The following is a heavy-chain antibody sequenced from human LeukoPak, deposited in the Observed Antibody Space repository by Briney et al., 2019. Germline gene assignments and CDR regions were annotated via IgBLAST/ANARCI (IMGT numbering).Heavy chain of an antibody. CDR1: GGSISSYY. J-gene: IGHJ4*02. D-gene: IGHD6-6*01. Sequence: SETLSLTCTVSGGSISSYYWSWIRQPPGKGLEWIGYIYYSGSTNYNPSLKSRVTISVDTSKNQFSLKLSSVTAADTAVYYCARVRHSSSSDPYYFDYWGQGTLVTVSS. V-gene: IGHV4-59*01. CDR3: ARVRHSSSSDPYYFDY. CDR2: IYYSGST.